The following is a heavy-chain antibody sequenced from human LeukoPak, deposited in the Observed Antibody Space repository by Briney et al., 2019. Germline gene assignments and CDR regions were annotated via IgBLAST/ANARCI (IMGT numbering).Heavy chain of an antibody. CDR2: IYYSGST. J-gene: IGHJ4*02. Sequence: SETLSLTCTVSGGSISSYYWGWIRQPPGKGLEWIGSIYYSGSTYYNPSLKSRVTISVDTSKNQFSLKLSSVTAADTAVYYCARLENVDGYFDYWGQGTLVTVSS. V-gene: IGHV4-39*01. CDR1: GGSISSYY. CDR3: ARLENVDGYFDY. D-gene: IGHD5-24*01.